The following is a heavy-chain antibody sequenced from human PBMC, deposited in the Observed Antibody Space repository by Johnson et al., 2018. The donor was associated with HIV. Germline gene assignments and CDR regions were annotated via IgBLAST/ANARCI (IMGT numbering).Heavy chain of an antibody. D-gene: IGHD1-26*01. CDR3: AKDRRVVGAYDAVDI. J-gene: IGHJ3*02. CDR1: GFTFSSYG. CDR2: IRYDGSNK. Sequence: QVQLVESGGGVVQPGGSLRLSCAASGFTFSSYGMHWVRQAPGKGLEWVAFIRYDGSNKYYADSVKGRFTISRDNSKNTLYLQMNSLRAEDTAVYYCAKDRRVVGAYDAVDIWGQGTMVTVSS. V-gene: IGHV3-30*02.